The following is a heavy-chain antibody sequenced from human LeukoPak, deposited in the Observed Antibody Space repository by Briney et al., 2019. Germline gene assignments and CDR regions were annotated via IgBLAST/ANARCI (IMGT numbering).Heavy chain of an antibody. CDR2: IYYSGST. CDR1: GGSISSYY. V-gene: IGHV4-59*01. CDR3: ARASVVPAAIRGIYYYYYYYMDV. J-gene: IGHJ6*03. Sequence: SETLSLTCTVSGGSISSYYWSWIRQPPGKGLEWIGYIYYSGSTNYNPSLKSRVTISVDTSKNQFSLKLSSETAADTAVYYCARASVVPAAIRGIYYYYYYYMDVWGKGTTVTVSS. D-gene: IGHD2-2*02.